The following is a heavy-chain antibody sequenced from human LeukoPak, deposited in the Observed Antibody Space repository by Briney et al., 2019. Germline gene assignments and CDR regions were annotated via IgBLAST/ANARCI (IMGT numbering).Heavy chain of an antibody. D-gene: IGHD3-22*01. CDR3: AKDREEEGITMIVVVITAFDI. J-gene: IGHJ3*02. Sequence: GGSLRLSCAASGFTFSSYGMSWVRQAPGKGLEWVSAISGSGGSTYYADSVKGRFTISRDNSKNTLYLQMNSLRAEDTAVYYCAKDREEEGITMIVVVITAFDIWGQGTMVTVSS. V-gene: IGHV3-23*01. CDR2: ISGSGGST. CDR1: GFTFSSYG.